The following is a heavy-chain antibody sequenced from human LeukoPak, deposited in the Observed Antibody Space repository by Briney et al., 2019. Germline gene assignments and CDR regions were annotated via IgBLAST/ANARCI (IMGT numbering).Heavy chain of an antibody. CDR3: ARAQRYSSSWYLDY. V-gene: IGHV4-34*01. D-gene: IGHD6-13*01. CDR2: IKHSGST. CDR1: GGSFSVYY. Sequence: AETLSLTCAVYGGSFSVYYWSWIRAPPGKGLEWIGEIKHSGSTNYNPSLKSRFTISVDTSKNQFSLKLSSVTAADTAVYYCARAQRYSSSWYLDYWGQGTLVTVSS. J-gene: IGHJ4*02.